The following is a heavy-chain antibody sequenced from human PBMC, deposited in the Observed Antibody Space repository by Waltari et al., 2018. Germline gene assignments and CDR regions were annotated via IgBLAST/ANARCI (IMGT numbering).Heavy chain of an antibody. CDR2: IKQDGSKK. Sequence: EVQLVESGGGLVQPGGSLRLSCAASGFTFSTYWMTWVRQAPGKGVEWVANIKQDGSKKYYVDSVRGRFTISRDNAKNSLYLQMNNLRVEDTAVYYCAREGSSWYNNWGQGTLVTVSS. V-gene: IGHV3-7*01. CDR3: AREGSSWYNN. CDR1: GFTFSTYW. J-gene: IGHJ4*02. D-gene: IGHD6-13*01.